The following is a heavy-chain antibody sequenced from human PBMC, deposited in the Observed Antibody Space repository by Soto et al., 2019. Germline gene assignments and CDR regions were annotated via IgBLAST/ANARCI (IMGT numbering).Heavy chain of an antibody. CDR1: GFSLSNARMG. CDR3: ARNLNGYGNWDY. J-gene: IGHJ4*02. D-gene: IGHD1-1*01. V-gene: IGHV2-26*01. CDR2: IFSNDEK. Sequence: SGPTLVNPTETLTLACTVSGFSLSNARMGVSWIRQPPGKALEWLAHIFSNDEKSYSTSLKSRLTISKDTSKSQVVLTMTNMDPVDTATYYCARNLNGYGNWDYWGQGNLVTVSS.